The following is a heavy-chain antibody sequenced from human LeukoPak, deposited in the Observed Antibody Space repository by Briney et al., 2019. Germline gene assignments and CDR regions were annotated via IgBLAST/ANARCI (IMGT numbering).Heavy chain of an antibody. CDR3: AKDRGYQLLSRPQYYYYGMDV. CDR2: IFYSGST. CDR1: GGSISSSSYY. J-gene: IGHJ6*02. D-gene: IGHD2-2*01. Sequence: SETLSLTCTVSGGSISSSSYYWGWIRQPPGKGLEWIGSIFYSGSTYYNPSLKSRVTISVDTSKNQFSLKLSSVTAADTAVYYCAKDRGYQLLSRPQYYYYGMDVWGQGTTVTVSS. V-gene: IGHV4-39*02.